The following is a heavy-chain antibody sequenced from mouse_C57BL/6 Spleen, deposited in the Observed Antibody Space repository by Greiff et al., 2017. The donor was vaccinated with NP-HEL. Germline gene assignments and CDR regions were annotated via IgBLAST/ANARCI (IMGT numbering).Heavy chain of an antibody. J-gene: IGHJ2*01. Sequence: EVQLVESGGDLVKPGGSLKLSCAASGFTFSSYGMSWVRQTPDKRLEWVATISSGGSYTYYPDSVKGRFTISRDNAKNTLYLQMCRLKSEDTAMYCCARKGRDDYFDYWGQGTTLTVSS. V-gene: IGHV5-6*01. CDR2: ISSGGSYT. D-gene: IGHD3-3*01. CDR3: ARKGRDDYFDY. CDR1: GFTFSSYG.